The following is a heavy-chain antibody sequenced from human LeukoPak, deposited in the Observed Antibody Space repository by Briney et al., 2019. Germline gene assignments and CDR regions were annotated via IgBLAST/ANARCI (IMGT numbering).Heavy chain of an antibody. Sequence: PGGSLRLSCAASGFTFSNYAMNWVRQAPGKGLEWVSGIRVSDETYYADSVKGRFTISRANSENTLYLQMNSLRAEDTAVYYCAKTPHSSGWHFDYWGQGTLVTVSS. CDR3: AKTPHSSGWHFDY. CDR1: GFTFSNYA. J-gene: IGHJ4*02. CDR2: IRVSDET. V-gene: IGHV3-23*01. D-gene: IGHD6-19*01.